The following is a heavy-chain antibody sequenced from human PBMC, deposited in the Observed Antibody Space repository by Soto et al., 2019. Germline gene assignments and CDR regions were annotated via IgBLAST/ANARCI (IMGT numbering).Heavy chain of an antibody. J-gene: IGHJ4*02. V-gene: IGHV3-23*01. CDR3: AKGWGDY. D-gene: IGHD7-27*01. CDR1: GFTFISYT. CDR2: ISSSGGST. Sequence: EVQLLESGGGLVQPGGSLRLSCAASGFTFISYTMSWVRQGPGKGLEWVSGISSSGGSTVYADPVKGRFTISRDNFKNTLYLQMNSLRAEDTAVYYCAKGWGDYWGQGTPVTVSS.